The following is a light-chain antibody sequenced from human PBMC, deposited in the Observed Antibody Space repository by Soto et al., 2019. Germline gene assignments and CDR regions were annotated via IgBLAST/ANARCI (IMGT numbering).Light chain of an antibody. J-gene: IGLJ1*01. Sequence: QSALTQPASVSGSPGQSITISCTGTSSDVGGYKYVSWYQQHPGKAPKLMIYDVSNRPSGVSNRFSGSKSGNTASLNISGLQAEDEADYYCSSYTSSSTLYVFGAGTKVTVL. CDR3: SSYTSSSTLYV. CDR1: SSDVGGYKY. CDR2: DVS. V-gene: IGLV2-14*01.